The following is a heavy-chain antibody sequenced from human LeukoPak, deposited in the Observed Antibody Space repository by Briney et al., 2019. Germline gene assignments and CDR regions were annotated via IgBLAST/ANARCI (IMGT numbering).Heavy chain of an antibody. CDR1: GFTVSSNY. V-gene: IGHV3-53*01. CDR2: IYGGGNI. Sequence: PGGSLRLSCAASGFTVSSNYMNWVRQAPGKGLEWVSVIYGGGNIYYADSVKGRFTISRDNSKNTLYLQMNSLRAEDTAVYYCARGAGYNYPYYFVYWGQGTLVTVSS. CDR3: ARGAGYNYPYYFVY. J-gene: IGHJ4*02. D-gene: IGHD5-24*01.